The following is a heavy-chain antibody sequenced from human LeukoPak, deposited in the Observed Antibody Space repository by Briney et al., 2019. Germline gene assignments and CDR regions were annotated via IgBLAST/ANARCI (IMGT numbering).Heavy chain of an antibody. J-gene: IGHJ3*02. CDR3: ARGVVVVVADDAFDI. CDR1: GGTFSSYA. Sequence: ASVKVSCKASGGTFSSYAISWERQAPGQGLEWMGRIIPIFGTANYAQKFQGRVTITTDESTSTAYMELSSLRSEDTAVYYCARGVVVVVADDAFDIWGQGTMVTVSS. V-gene: IGHV1-69*05. CDR2: IIPIFGTA. D-gene: IGHD2-15*01.